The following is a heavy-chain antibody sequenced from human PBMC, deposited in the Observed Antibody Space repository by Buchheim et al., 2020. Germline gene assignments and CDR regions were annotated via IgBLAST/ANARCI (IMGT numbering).Heavy chain of an antibody. CDR3: ARGPISVYYDFWSGYYTGHTHFDY. V-gene: IGHV4-31*03. CDR2: IYYSGST. J-gene: IGHJ4*02. CDR1: GGSLSSCGYY. D-gene: IGHD3-3*01. Sequence: QVQLQESGPGLVKPSQTLSLTCTFSGGSLSSCGYYWSWIRQHPGKGLEWIGYIYYSGSTHYHPSLKSRVTITVNTSTNQFSLKLGSVTAADTAVYYCARGPISVYYDFWSGYYTGHTHFDYWGQGTL.